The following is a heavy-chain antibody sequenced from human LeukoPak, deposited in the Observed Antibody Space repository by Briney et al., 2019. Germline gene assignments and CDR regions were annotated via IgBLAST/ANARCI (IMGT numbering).Heavy chain of an antibody. CDR2: ITTSSSYI. D-gene: IGHD2-2*01. CDR1: GFSFGSYD. CDR3: ASHIVVVTAIRYHAMDV. V-gene: IGHV3-21*01. J-gene: IGHJ6*02. Sequence: GGSLRLSCAASGFSFGSYDMNWVRQAPGEGLEWVSSITTSSSYIYYADSVRGRFTVSRDNAKNSLYLQMNSLRAEDTAVYYCASHIVVVTAIRYHAMDVWGQGTTVTVSS.